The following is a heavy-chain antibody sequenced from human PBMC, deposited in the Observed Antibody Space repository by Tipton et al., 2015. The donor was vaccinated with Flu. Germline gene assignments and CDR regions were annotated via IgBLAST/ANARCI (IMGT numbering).Heavy chain of an antibody. J-gene: IGHJ4*02. CDR3: AKGRDYGNFEGEFDG. Sequence: SLRLSCAASGFSVSSTYMSGVRQAPGKGLEWVSAVYAGGSAYYADSVKGRFSISRDTSKNMLNLQMDTLRAEDAAVYYCAKGRDYGNFEGEFDGWGQGIQV. D-gene: IGHD4-17*01. CDR2: VYAGGSA. CDR1: GFSVSSTY. V-gene: IGHV3-53*01.